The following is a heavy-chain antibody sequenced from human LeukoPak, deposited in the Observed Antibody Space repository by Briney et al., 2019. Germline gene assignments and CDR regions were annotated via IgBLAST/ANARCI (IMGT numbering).Heavy chain of an antibody. V-gene: IGHV1-2*02. J-gene: IGHJ4*02. Sequence: ASVKVSCKASGYTFTDYYIHWVRQAPGQGLEWMGWIYPITGGTKYAQKFQGRVTLTRDKSISTAYMELSSLRSDDTAVYNCTRDLPYSSSWESIDYWGQGTLVTVSS. D-gene: IGHD6-13*01. CDR1: GYTFTDYY. CDR2: IYPITGGT. CDR3: TRDLPYSSSWESIDY.